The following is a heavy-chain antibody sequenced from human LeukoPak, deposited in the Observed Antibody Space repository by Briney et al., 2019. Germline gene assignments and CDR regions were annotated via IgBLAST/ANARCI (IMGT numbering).Heavy chain of an antibody. Sequence: GGSLRLSCAASGFTFSSYEMNWVRQAPGKGLEWVGRIKSKPDGGTTDYAAPVKGRFTISRDDSKNTLYLQMNSLKTEDTAVYYCTTDLRGPWVFDYWGQGTLVTVSS. CDR3: TTDLRGPWVFDY. V-gene: IGHV3-15*01. CDR1: GFTFSSYE. D-gene: IGHD1-26*01. J-gene: IGHJ4*02. CDR2: IKSKPDGGTT.